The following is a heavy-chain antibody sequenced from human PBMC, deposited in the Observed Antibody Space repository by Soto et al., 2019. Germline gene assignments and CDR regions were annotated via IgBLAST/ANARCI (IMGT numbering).Heavy chain of an antibody. CDR2: ISSSSSYK. V-gene: IGHV3-21*01. CDR3: ARVLYYDNSGFYL. D-gene: IGHD3-22*01. J-gene: IGHJ4*02. CDR1: GFTFSNYN. Sequence: PGGSLRLSCTASGFTFSNYNMNWVRQAPGKGLEWVSSISSSSSYKYYADSVKGRFTISRDNAKNSLYLQMNSLRAEDTAVYYCARVLYYDNSGFYLWGQGTLVTVSS.